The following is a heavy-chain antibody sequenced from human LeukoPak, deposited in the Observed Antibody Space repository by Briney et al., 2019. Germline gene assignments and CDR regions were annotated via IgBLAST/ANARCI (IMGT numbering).Heavy chain of an antibody. V-gene: IGHV4-39*01. CDR3: ASRAHSYYDFWSGFSSPDAFDI. CDR1: SDSISSRSSY. J-gene: IGHJ3*02. D-gene: IGHD3-3*01. Sequence: PSETLSLTCTVSSDSISSRSSYWGWIRQPPGTGLEWIGSIYYSGSTYYNPSLKSRVTISVDTSKNQFSLKLISVTAADTAVYYCASRAHSYYDFWSGFSSPDAFDIWGQGTMVTVSS. CDR2: IYYSGST.